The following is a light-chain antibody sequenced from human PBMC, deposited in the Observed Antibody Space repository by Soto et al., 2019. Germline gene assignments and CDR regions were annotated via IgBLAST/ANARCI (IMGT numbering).Light chain of an antibody. Sequence: DIQMTQSPSTLSASVGDRVTITCRASQSISSWLAWYQQKPGKAPKLLIYDAPSLESGVPSRFSGSGSGTEFTLTISSLQPDDFAIHRSPQYTRYPWTFGHRTQVDIK. CDR1: QSISSW. V-gene: IGKV1-5*01. J-gene: IGKJ1*01. CDR3: PQYTRYPWT. CDR2: DAP.